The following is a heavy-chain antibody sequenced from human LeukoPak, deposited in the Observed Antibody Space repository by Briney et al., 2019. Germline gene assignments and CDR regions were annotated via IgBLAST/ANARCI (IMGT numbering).Heavy chain of an antibody. CDR3: ARGFSHTGGYFDY. Sequence: SETLSLTCTVSGGSFSSYYWNWIRQPPGKGLEWIGYIYYSGNTNYNPSLKSRVTISVDTSKNQFSLKLNSVTAADTAVYYCARGFSHTGGYFDYWGQGTLATVSS. V-gene: IGHV4-59*01. CDR2: IYYSGNT. D-gene: IGHD2/OR15-2a*01. CDR1: GGSFSSYY. J-gene: IGHJ4*02.